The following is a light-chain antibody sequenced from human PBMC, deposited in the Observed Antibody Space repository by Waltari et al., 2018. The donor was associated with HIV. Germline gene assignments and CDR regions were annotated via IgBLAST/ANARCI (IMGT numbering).Light chain of an antibody. V-gene: IGLV2-23*01. Sequence: QSALTQPASVSGSPGQSITISFTGTSSDVGSYNLVSWYQQHPGKAPKLMIYEGSKRPSGVSNRFSGSKSGNTASLTISGLQAEDEADYYCCSYAGRSLYVFGTGTKVTVL. CDR1: SSDVGSYNL. CDR3: CSYAGRSLYV. J-gene: IGLJ1*01. CDR2: EGS.